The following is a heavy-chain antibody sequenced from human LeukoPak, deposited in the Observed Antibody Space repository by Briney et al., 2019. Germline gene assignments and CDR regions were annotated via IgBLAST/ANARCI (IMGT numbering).Heavy chain of an antibody. J-gene: IGHJ4*02. Sequence: SETLSLTCTVSGGSISGYYWSWIRQPPGKGLEWIGYIYNSGSTTYNSSLKSRVTISVDTSNNQFSLRLRSVTAADTAVYYCARLRSSTWLLIDYWGQGTLVTVSS. CDR1: GGSISGYY. V-gene: IGHV4-59*08. CDR3: ARLRSSTWLLIDY. D-gene: IGHD6-13*01. CDR2: IYNSGST.